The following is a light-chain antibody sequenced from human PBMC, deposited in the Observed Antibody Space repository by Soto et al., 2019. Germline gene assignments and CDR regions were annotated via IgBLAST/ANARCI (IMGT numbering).Light chain of an antibody. CDR1: SSDVGAFNY. J-gene: IGLJ1*01. CDR3: ASYTTSSTYV. V-gene: IGLV2-14*03. Sequence: QSALTQPASVSGSPGQSIAISCTGTSSDVGAFNYVSWYQQHPGKAPKFMIFDVSSRPSGVSDRFSGSKSGNTASLTISGLQTEDEADYYCASYTTSSTYVFGTGTEVTVL. CDR2: DVS.